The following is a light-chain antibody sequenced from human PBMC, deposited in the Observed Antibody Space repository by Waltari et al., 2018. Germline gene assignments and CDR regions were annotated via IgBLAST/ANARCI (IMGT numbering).Light chain of an antibody. Sequence: QSVLTQPPSASGTPGQSVTISCSGSSSNIQSNTVPCYQQLPGTAPKLLIYSNNQRPSGVTDRFSGSKSGTSASLAISGLQSEDEADYYCAAWDDSLNAWVFGGGTKLTVL. J-gene: IGLJ3*02. CDR3: AAWDDSLNAWV. CDR2: SNN. CDR1: SSNIQSNT. V-gene: IGLV1-44*01.